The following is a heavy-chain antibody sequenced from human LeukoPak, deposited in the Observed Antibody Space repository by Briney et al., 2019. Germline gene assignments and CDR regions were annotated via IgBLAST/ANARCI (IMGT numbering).Heavy chain of an antibody. CDR3: ARGRRDCGGDCSVAFDI. D-gene: IGHD2-21*02. CDR1: GFTVSSNY. CDR2: IYSSGST. Sequence: GGSLRLSCAASGFTVSSNYMSWVRQAPGKGLEWVSVIYSSGSTYHADSVKGRFTISRDNFKNTLYLQMNSLRAEDTAVYYCARGRRDCGGDCSVAFDIWGQGTMVTVSS. V-gene: IGHV3-53*01. J-gene: IGHJ3*02.